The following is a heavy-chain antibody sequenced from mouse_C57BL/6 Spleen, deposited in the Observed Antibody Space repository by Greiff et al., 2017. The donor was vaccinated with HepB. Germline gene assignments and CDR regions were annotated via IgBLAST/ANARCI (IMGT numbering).Heavy chain of an antibody. CDR3: ARGGGIDV. CDR1: GYTFTSYW. J-gene: IGHJ1*03. Sequence: QVQLQQPGAELVKPGASVKLSCKASGYTFTSYWMQWVKQRPGQGLEWIGEIDPSDSYTNYNQKFKGKATLTVDTSSSTAYMQLSSLTSEDSAVYYCARGGGIDVWGTGTTGTVSS. CDR2: IDPSDSYT. V-gene: IGHV1-50*01.